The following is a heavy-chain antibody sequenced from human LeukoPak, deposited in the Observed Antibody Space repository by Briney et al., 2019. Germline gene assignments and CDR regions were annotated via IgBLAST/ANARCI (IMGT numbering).Heavy chain of an antibody. Sequence: GGSLRLSCAASGFTFSNYWMHWVRQAPGKGLVWVSRIHSDGSSTTSAGSVKGRFTISRDNAENTLYLQMNSLGAEDTAVYFCARGNAHAFDIWGQGTMVTVSS. CDR1: GFTFSNYW. CDR2: IHSDGSST. D-gene: IGHD1-1*01. V-gene: IGHV3-74*01. CDR3: ARGNAHAFDI. J-gene: IGHJ3*02.